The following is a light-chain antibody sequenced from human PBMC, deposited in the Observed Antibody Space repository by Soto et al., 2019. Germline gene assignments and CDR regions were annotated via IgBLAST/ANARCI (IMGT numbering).Light chain of an antibody. J-gene: IGLJ2*01. CDR3: ASYTSSSTSVI. V-gene: IGLV2-14*01. Sequence: QSALTQPASVSGSPGQSITISCTGTSSDVGGYKYVSWYQQHPDKAPKLIIFEVRNRPSGISSRFSGSKSGNTASLTISGLHAEDEADYYCASYTSSSTSVIFGRGTKLTVL. CDR1: SSDVGGYKY. CDR2: EVR.